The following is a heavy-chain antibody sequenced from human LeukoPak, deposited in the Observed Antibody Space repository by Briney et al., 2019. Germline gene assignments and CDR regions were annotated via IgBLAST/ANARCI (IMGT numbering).Heavy chain of an antibody. D-gene: IGHD2/OR15-2a*01. V-gene: IGHV3-21*01. Sequence: KTGGSLRLSCAASGFTFSSYSMNWVRQAPGKGLEWVSSITSSNNYIYYEDSVKGRFTISRDDAKNSLFLQMNSLRAEDTATYYCARGEFGDYYYFYMDVWGKGTTVTVSS. CDR1: GFTFSSYS. J-gene: IGHJ6*03. CDR3: ARGEFGDYYYFYMDV. CDR2: ITSSNNYI.